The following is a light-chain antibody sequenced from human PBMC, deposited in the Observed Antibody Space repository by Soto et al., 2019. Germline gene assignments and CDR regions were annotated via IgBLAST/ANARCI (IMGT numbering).Light chain of an antibody. CDR1: SRDVGYYNY. Sequence: QSALTQPASVSGSPGQSITISCTGTSRDVGYYNYVSWYQHHPGKVPKLMIYEVSNRPSGVSNRFSGSKSGNTASLVISGLQAEDEADYYCSSYTTSSTQVFGGGTKLTVL. CDR2: EVS. CDR3: SSYTTSSTQV. J-gene: IGLJ3*02. V-gene: IGLV2-14*01.